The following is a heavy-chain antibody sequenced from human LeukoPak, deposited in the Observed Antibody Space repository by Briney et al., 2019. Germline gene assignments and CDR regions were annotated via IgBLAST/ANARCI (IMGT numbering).Heavy chain of an antibody. CDR1: GYSISSGYY. J-gene: IGHJ3*02. V-gene: IGHV4-38-2*02. D-gene: IGHD3-22*01. CDR2: IYHSGST. Sequence: SETLSLTCTVSGYSISSGYYWGWIRQPPGKGLEWIGSIYHSGSTYYNPSLKSRVTISVDTSKNQFSLKLSSVTAADTAVYYCARATYYYDSSGYWTLEFDFDIWGQGTMVTVSP. CDR3: ARATYYYDSSGYWTLEFDFDI.